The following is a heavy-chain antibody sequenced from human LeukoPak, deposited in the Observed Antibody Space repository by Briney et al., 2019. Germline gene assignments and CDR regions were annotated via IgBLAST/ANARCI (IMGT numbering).Heavy chain of an antibody. CDR1: GFTFSSYG. V-gene: IGHV3-30*18. CDR2: ISYDGSNK. D-gene: IGHD6-19*01. Sequence: GGSLRLSCAASGFTFSSYGMHWVRQAPGKGLEWVAVISYDGSNKYYADSVKGRFTISRDNSKNTLYLQMNSLRAEDTAVYYCANLLSSGWPDDAFDIWGQGTMVTVSS. CDR3: ANLLSSGWPDDAFDI. J-gene: IGHJ3*02.